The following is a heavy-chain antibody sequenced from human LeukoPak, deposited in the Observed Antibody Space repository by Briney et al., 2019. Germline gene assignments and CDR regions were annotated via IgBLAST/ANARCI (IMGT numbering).Heavy chain of an antibody. D-gene: IGHD5-24*01. J-gene: IGHJ6*03. CDR3: ARHVGMATTYYYYYYMDV. V-gene: IGHV4-4*07. CDR2: IYSTGIT. Sequence: WETLSLTCTVSGGSINTYYWSWIRQPAGKGLEWIGGIYSTGITTYNPSLKGRVTMSVDTSKNQFSLKLSSVTAADTAVYYCARHVGMATTYYYYYYMDVRGKGTTVTVSS. CDR1: GGSINTYY.